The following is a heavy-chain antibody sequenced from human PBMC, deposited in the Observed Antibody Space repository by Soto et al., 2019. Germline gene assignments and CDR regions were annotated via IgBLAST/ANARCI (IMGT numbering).Heavy chain of an antibody. CDR1: GYTFTGYY. V-gene: IGHV1-2*04. CDR2: INPKGGGT. D-gene: IGHD3-3*01. Sequence: ASLKFSCKASGYTFTGYYMNCVRQAPGQELEWMGWINPKGGGTNYAQKFKGWVTMTRDKSISTAYMERSRLRSDDTAVYYCARGSWVVGPAAPYYDFWSGYFDPWGQGTLVTVSS. CDR3: ARGSWVVGPAAPYYDFWSGYFDP. J-gene: IGHJ5*02.